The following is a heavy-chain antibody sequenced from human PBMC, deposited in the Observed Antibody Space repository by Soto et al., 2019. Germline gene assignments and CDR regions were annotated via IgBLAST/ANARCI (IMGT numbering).Heavy chain of an antibody. CDR3: ARVPPTVRLPLGVVYYGMDV. CDR2: IYYSGST. J-gene: IGHJ6*02. Sequence: SETLSLTCTVSGGSISSGDYYWIRQPPGKGLEWIGSIYYSGSTNYNPSLKSRVSISVDTSKNQFSLNMSSVTAADTAVYYCARVPPTVRLPLGVVYYGMDVWGQGTTVTVSS. CDR1: GGSISSGDYY. D-gene: IGHD1-1*01. V-gene: IGHV4-61*08.